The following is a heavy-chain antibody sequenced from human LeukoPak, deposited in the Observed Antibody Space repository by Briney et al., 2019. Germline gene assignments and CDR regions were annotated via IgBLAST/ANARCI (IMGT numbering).Heavy chain of an antibody. Sequence: PGGSLRLSCAASGFTFSSYAMHWVRQAPGKGLEWVAVISYDGSNKYYADSVKGRFTISRDNSKNTPYLQMNSLRAEDTAVYYCARDRRYSGSYPLDWGQGTLVTVSS. CDR2: ISYDGSNK. CDR3: ARDRRYSGSYPLD. J-gene: IGHJ4*02. D-gene: IGHD1-26*01. V-gene: IGHV3-30-3*01. CDR1: GFTFSSYA.